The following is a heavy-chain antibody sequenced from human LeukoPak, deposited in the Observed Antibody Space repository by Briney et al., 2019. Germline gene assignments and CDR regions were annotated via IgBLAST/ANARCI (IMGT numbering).Heavy chain of an antibody. V-gene: IGHV1-8*01. D-gene: IGHD3-10*01. CDR3: ARGFKGILLWFGEAITFDI. J-gene: IGHJ3*02. Sequence: VASVKVSCKASGYTFTSYDINWVRQATGQGLEWMGWMNPNSDNTGYAQKFQGRVIMTRNTSISTAYMELSSLRSEDTAEYYCARGFKGILLWFGEAITFDIWGQGTIVTVSS. CDR1: GYTFTSYD. CDR2: MNPNSDNT.